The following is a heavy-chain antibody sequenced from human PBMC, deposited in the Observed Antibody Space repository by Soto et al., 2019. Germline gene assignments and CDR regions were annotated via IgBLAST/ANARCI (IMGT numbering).Heavy chain of an antibody. CDR2: IYYSGST. CDR3: ARGAVAGIDY. V-gene: IGHV4-59*08. Sequence: SETLSLTCTVSGGSISSYYWSWIRQPPGKGLEWIGYIYYSGSTNYNPSLKSRVTISVDTSKNQFSLKLSSVTAADTAVYYCARGAVAGIDYWGQGTLVTVSS. CDR1: GGSISSYY. J-gene: IGHJ4*02. D-gene: IGHD6-19*01.